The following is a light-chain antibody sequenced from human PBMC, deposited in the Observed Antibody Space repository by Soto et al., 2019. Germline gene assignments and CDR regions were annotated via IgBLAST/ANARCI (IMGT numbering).Light chain of an antibody. CDR3: QQYGSSPRT. V-gene: IGKV3-20*01. J-gene: IGKJ1*01. CDR2: GAS. CDR1: QSVTGSY. Sequence: VLTQSPGTLSLSPGERATLSCRASQSVTGSYLAWYQQKPGQAPRLLMHGASTRTTGIPERFSGSGSGTDFTLTISRLEPEDCAVYYCQQYGSSPRTFGQGTKVDIK.